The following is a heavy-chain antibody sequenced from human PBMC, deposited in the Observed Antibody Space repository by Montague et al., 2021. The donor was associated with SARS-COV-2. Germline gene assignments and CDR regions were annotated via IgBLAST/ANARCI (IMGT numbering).Heavy chain of an antibody. J-gene: IGHJ4*02. V-gene: IGHV3-64*01. CDR2: ISSNGGST. Sequence: SLRLSCAASGFTFSSYAMHWVRQAPGKGLESVSAISSNGGSTYYANSVKGRFTITRDNSKNTLYLQMGSLRAEDMAVHYCARDVGGYVDYWGQGTLVTVSS. CDR3: ARDVGGYVDY. D-gene: IGHD3-22*01. CDR1: GFTFSSYA.